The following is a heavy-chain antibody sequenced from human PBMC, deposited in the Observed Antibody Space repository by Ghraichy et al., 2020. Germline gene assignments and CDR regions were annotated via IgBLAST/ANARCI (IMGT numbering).Heavy chain of an antibody. V-gene: IGHV1-3*01. J-gene: IGHJ3*02. D-gene: IGHD1-1*01. CDR3: ARDDWNDPGKALDI. CDR2: IKAGNGNT. Sequence: ASVKVSCKTSGFNLNTYGIHWVRQAPGQGLEWMGWIKAGNGNTKYLEKFQGRVTITRETSAPTVYMELSSLRSEDPAVYYCARDDWNDPGKALDIWGQGTTVTISS. CDR1: GFNLNTYG.